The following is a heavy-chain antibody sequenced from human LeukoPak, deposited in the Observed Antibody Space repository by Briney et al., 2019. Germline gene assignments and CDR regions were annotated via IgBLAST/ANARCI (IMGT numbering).Heavy chain of an antibody. J-gene: IGHJ4*02. CDR2: IKQDGSEK. D-gene: IGHD3-22*01. Sequence: PGGSLRLSCAASGFTFSSYWMSWVRQAPGKGPEWVANIKQDGSEKYYVDSVKGRFTISRDNAKNSLYLQMNSLRAEDTAVYYCARAISMIVVAPGYWGQGTLVTVSS. CDR3: ARAISMIVVAPGY. CDR1: GFTFSSYW. V-gene: IGHV3-7*01.